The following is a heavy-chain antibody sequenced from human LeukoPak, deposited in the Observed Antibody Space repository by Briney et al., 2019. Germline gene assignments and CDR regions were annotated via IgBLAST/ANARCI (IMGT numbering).Heavy chain of an antibody. D-gene: IGHD4-17*01. CDR1: GGTFSSYA. CDR2: IIPIFGTA. Sequence: SVKVSCKASGGTFSSYAISWVRQAPGQGLEWMGGIIPIFGTANYAQKFQGRVTITTDEYTSTAYMELSSLRSEDTAVYYCARFLHGDSTKDAFDIWGQGTMVTVSS. CDR3: ARFLHGDSTKDAFDI. V-gene: IGHV1-69*05. J-gene: IGHJ3*02.